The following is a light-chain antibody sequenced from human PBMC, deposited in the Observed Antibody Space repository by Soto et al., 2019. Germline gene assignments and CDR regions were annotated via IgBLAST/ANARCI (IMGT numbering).Light chain of an antibody. V-gene: IGKV3-15*01. J-gene: IGKJ1*01. CDR1: QSVSSN. CDR2: AAS. Sequence: EILMTQSPATLSVSPGERATLTCRASQSVSSNLAWYQQKPGQAPRLLIYAASTRATGIPARFSGSGSGTEFTLPISSLHSEDFAVYSCQQYNDWLWTFGQGTKVEI. CDR3: QQYNDWLWT.